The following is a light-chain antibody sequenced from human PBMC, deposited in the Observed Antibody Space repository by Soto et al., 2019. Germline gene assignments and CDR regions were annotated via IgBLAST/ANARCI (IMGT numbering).Light chain of an antibody. CDR2: LNSDGSH. V-gene: IGLV4-69*01. J-gene: IGLJ1*01. CDR3: QTFGTGIHYV. CDR1: SGHSSYA. Sequence: QLVLTQSPSASASLGASVKLTCTLSSGHSSYAIAWHQQQPEKGPRYLMKLNSDGSHSKGDGIPDRFSGSSSGAERYLTISSLQSEDEADYYCQTFGTGIHYVFGTGTKLTVL.